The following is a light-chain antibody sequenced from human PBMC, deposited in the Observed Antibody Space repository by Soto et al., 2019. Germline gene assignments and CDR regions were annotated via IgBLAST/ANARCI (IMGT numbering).Light chain of an antibody. CDR3: SSYTTSNTLV. Sequence: QSALTQPASVSGSPGQSITISCTGTSSDVGDYKYVSWYQKHPGKAPKALIYEVSKRPSGGSNRFSGSKSGNTASLTISGLQAEDEADYYCSSYTTSNTLVFGPGTKLTVL. J-gene: IGLJ1*01. CDR2: EVS. CDR1: SSDVGDYKY. V-gene: IGLV2-14*01.